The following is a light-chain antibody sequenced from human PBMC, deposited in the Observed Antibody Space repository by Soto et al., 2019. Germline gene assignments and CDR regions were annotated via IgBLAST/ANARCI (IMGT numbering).Light chain of an antibody. CDR2: DAS. Sequence: DIQMIQSPSTLSASVGDRVTITCRASQSISSWLAWYQQKPGKAPSLLIYDASYLERGVPSRFSGSGSGTEFTLTISDLQPDDLANYYCQQYNNFWTFGPGNKVEI. J-gene: IGKJ1*01. CDR1: QSISSW. V-gene: IGKV1-5*01. CDR3: QQYNNFWT.